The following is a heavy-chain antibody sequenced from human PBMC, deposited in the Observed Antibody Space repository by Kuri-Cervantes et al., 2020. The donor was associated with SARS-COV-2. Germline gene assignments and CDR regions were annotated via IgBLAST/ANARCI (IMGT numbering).Heavy chain of an antibody. D-gene: IGHD3-22*01. Sequence: ASVKVSCKASGGTFSSYAISWVRQAPGEGLEWMGGFDPEDGETIYAQKLQGRVTMTEDTSTDTAYMELSSLRSEDTAVYYCARGRGYYYDSSGYYVPEHFDYWGQGTLVTVSS. J-gene: IGHJ4*02. V-gene: IGHV1-24*01. CDR3: ARGRGYYYDSSGYYVPEHFDY. CDR2: FDPEDGET. CDR1: GGTFSSYA.